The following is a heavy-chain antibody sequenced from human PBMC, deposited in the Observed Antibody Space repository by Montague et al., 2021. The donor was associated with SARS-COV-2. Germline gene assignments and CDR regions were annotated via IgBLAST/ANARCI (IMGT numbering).Heavy chain of an antibody. CDR1: GGSISGGGYS. CDR3: ARDLGKWYDCWSTSYGMDV. CDR2: IYYSGNT. D-gene: IGHD3-3*01. J-gene: IGHJ6*02. V-gene: IGHV4-31*01. Sequence: TLSLTCTVSGGSISGGGYSWIWIRPHPGKGLVWIVYIYYSGNTNYNPSLKIPVTISVDTTKNQFSLTLLSVTAAATAVYYCARDLGKWYDCWSTSYGMDVWGQGTLVTVSS.